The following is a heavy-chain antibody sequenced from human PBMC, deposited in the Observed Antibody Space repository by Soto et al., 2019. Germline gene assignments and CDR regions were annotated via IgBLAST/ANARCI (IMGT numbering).Heavy chain of an antibody. V-gene: IGHV3-48*03. J-gene: IGHJ5*02. D-gene: IGHD1-7*01. CDR1: GFTFSSYE. CDR2: ISSSGSTI. Sequence: EVQLVESGGGLVQPGGSLRLSCAASGFTFSSYEMNWVRQAPGKGLEWVSYISSSGSTIYYADSVKGRFTISRDNAKNSLYLQMNSLRAEDTAGYYRAKERDWNYLSGGWFDPWGQGTLVTVSS. CDR3: AKERDWNYLSGGWFDP.